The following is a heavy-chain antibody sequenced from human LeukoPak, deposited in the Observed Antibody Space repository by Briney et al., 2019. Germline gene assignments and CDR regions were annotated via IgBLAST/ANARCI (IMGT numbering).Heavy chain of an antibody. D-gene: IGHD5-18*01. CDR3: ARVVDTAMGDFDY. V-gene: IGHV3-7*01. Sequence: GGSLRLSCAASGFTFSSYWMSWVRQAPGKGLEWVANIKQDGSEKYYVDSVKGRFTISRDNAKDSLYLQMDSLRAEDTAVYSCARVVDTAMGDFDYWGQGTLVTVSS. CDR1: GFTFSSYW. J-gene: IGHJ4*02. CDR2: IKQDGSEK.